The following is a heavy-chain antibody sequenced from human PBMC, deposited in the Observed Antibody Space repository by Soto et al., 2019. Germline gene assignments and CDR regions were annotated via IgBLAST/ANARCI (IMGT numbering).Heavy chain of an antibody. Sequence: ASVKVSCKASGFTFSSSGIHWVRQARGQGLEWMGWVNVDNGNTNYAQKFQGRVTMTTDTSTSTAYMELRSLRSDDTAVYYCAREAVSGRTGFDYWGQGTLVTVSS. V-gene: IGHV1-18*01. J-gene: IGHJ4*02. CDR3: AREAVSGRTGFDY. CDR1: GFTFSSSG. D-gene: IGHD6-19*01. CDR2: VNVDNGNT.